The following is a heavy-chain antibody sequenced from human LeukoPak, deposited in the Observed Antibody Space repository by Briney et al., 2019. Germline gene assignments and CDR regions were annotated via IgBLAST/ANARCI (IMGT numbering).Heavy chain of an antibody. CDR3: ARLATVTYPEDYYYYYMDV. V-gene: IGHV3-7*01. CDR2: IKQDGSEK. CDR1: GFTFSSYW. Sequence: GGSLRLSCAASGFTFSSYWMSWVRQAPGKGLEWVANIKQDGSEKYYVDSVKGRFTISRDNAKNSLYLQMNSLRAEDTAVYYCARLATVTYPEDYYYYYMDVWGKGTTVTVSS. J-gene: IGHJ6*03. D-gene: IGHD4-17*01.